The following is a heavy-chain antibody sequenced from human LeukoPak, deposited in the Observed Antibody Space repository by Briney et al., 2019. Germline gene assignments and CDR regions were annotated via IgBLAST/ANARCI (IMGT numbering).Heavy chain of an antibody. J-gene: IGHJ3*02. CDR2: INPSGGST. V-gene: IGHV1-46*01. CDR1: GYTFTSYY. CDR3: ARGTAGDYGAFDI. Sequence: ASVKVSCKASGYTFTSYYTHWVRQAPGQGLEWMGIINPSGGSTSYAQKFQGRVTMTRDMSTSTVYMELSSLRSEDTAVYYCARGTAGDYGAFDIWGQGTMVTVSS. D-gene: IGHD4-17*01.